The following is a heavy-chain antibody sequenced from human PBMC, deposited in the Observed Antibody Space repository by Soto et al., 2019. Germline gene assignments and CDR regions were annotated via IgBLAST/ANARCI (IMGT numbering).Heavy chain of an antibody. D-gene: IGHD3-10*01. J-gene: IGHJ5*02. CDR3: ARGGGTVLAPLP. CDR1: GGTFSSYA. CDR2: INPNSGAT. V-gene: IGHV1-2*02. Sequence: ASVKVSCKASGGTFSSYAIHWVRQAPGQGLEWMAYINPNSGATKYAQKFQGRVTLTRDTSINTAYMEMSMLTSNDTAVYYCARGGGTVLAPLPWGQGTLVTVSS.